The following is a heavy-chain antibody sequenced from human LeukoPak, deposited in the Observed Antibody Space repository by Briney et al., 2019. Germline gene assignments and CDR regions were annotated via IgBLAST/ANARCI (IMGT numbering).Heavy chain of an antibody. V-gene: IGHV3-11*06. D-gene: IGHD5-24*01. J-gene: IGHJ5*02. Sequence: GGSLRLSCAASGFIFTNYFMSWVRQAPGKGLEWVSYISSSSTYTNNAASVKGRFTISRDNAKNSLYLQMNSLRAEDTAIYYCARITGVGSNFVGCFDPWGQGTLVTVSS. CDR3: ARITGVGSNFVGCFDP. CDR1: GFIFTNYF. CDR2: ISSSSTYT.